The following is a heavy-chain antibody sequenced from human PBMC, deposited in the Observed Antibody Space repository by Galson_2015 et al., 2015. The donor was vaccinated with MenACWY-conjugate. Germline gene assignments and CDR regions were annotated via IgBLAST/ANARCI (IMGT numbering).Heavy chain of an antibody. CDR2: ISNSGSNT. D-gene: IGHD2-21*01. Sequence: SLRLFFSSSFVTFLDSYLLFIRQVPGKGLEWLSYISNSGSNTKNADSVKGRFTVSRDNSKNTLYLQMNSLRLEDTAVYYCARDAGILPYGMDVWGQGTTVTVSS. J-gene: IGHJ6*02. CDR1: FVTFLDSY. V-gene: IGHV3-11*05. CDR3: ARDAGILPYGMDV.